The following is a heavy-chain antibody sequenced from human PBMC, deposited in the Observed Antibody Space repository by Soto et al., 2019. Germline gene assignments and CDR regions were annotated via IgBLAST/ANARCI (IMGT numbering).Heavy chain of an antibody. J-gene: IGHJ6*02. Sequence: SETLSLTCTVSGGSISSSSYYWGWIRQPPGKGLEWIGSIYYSGSTYYNPSLKSRVTISVDTSKNQFSLKLSSVTAADTAVYFFARHRGCSGGSCYFSWDYYYGMDVWGQGTTVT. D-gene: IGHD2-15*01. V-gene: IGHV4-39*01. CDR2: IYYSGST. CDR1: GGSISSSSYY. CDR3: ARHRGCSGGSCYFSWDYYYGMDV.